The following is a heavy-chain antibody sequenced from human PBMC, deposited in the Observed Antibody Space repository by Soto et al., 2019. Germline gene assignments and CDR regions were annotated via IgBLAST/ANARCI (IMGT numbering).Heavy chain of an antibody. CDR3: ARSGPLWYGSGSYFVYYYGMDV. J-gene: IGHJ6*02. CDR2: ISSSSSYI. D-gene: IGHD3-10*01. V-gene: IGHV3-21*01. CDR1: GFTFSSYS. Sequence: GGSLRLSCAASGFTFSSYSMNWVRQAPGKGLEWVSSISSSSSYIYYADSVKGRFTISRDNAKNSLYLQMNSLRAEDTAVYYCARSGPLWYGSGSYFVYYYGMDVWGQGTTVTVS.